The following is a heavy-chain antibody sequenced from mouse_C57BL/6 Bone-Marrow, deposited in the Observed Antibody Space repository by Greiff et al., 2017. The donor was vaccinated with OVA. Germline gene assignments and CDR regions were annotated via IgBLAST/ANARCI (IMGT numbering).Heavy chain of an antibody. J-gene: IGHJ1*03. CDR1: GFTFSDYY. V-gene: IGHV5-12*01. CDR3: ARPPFYGSSYYWYFDV. CDR2: ISNGGGST. Sequence: DVHLVESGGGLVQPGGSLKPSCAASGFTFSDYYMYWVRQTPEKRLEWVAYISNGGGSTYYPDTVKGRFTISRDNAKNTLYLQMSRLKSEDTAMYYCARPPFYGSSYYWYFDVWGTGTTVTVSS. D-gene: IGHD1-1*01.